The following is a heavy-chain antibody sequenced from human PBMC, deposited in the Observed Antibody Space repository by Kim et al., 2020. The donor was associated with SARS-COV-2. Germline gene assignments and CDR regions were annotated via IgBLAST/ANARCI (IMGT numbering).Heavy chain of an antibody. CDR1: GYTFTSYD. V-gene: IGHV1-8*01. CDR2: MNPNSGNT. D-gene: IGHD3-16*01. Sequence: ASVKVSCKASGYTFTSYDINWVRQATGQGLEWMGWMNPNSGNTGYTQKFQGRVTMTRSTSISTAYMELSSLRSEDTAVYYCARGKGYDYIWGRRQYYFDYWGQGTLVTVSS. J-gene: IGHJ4*02. CDR3: ARGKGYDYIWGRRQYYFDY.